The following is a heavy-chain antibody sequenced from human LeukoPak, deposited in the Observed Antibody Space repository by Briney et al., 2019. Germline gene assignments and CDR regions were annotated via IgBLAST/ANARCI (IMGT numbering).Heavy chain of an antibody. J-gene: IGHJ4*02. Sequence: ASETLSLTCTVSGGFISSYYWSWIRQPPGKGLEWIGYIYYGGSTNYDPSLKSRVTISVDTSKNQFSLKLSSVTAADTAVYYCARDRTYYGSGSYHHYFDYWGQGTLVTVSS. CDR1: GGFISSYY. CDR3: ARDRTYYGSGSYHHYFDY. CDR2: IYYGGST. D-gene: IGHD3-10*01. V-gene: IGHV4-59*01.